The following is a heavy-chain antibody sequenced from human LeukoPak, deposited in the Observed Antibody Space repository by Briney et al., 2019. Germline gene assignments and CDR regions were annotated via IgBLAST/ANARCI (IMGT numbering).Heavy chain of an antibody. Sequence: ASVKVSCKASGYSFTNYDFSWVRQAPGQGLEWLGWVSIYNDNTNYAREFQDRITMTTDISTSTAYMELKSLTSDDTAVYFCARTGHYQFDSWGQGTLVTVSS. CDR1: GYSFTNYD. J-gene: IGHJ4*02. CDR2: VSIYNDNT. D-gene: IGHD3-9*01. CDR3: ARTGHYQFDS. V-gene: IGHV1-18*01.